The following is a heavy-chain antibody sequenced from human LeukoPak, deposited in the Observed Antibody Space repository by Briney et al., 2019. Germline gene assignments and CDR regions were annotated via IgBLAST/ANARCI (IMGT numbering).Heavy chain of an antibody. J-gene: IGHJ6*02. CDR3: ARAFRKDNYYYYGMDV. D-gene: IGHD2/OR15-2a*01. CDR1: GYTFTSYY. CDR2: INPSGGST. V-gene: IGHV1-46*01. Sequence: ASVKVSCKASGYTFTSYYMHWVRQAPGQGLEWMGIINPSGGSTSYAQEFQGRVTMTRDTSTSTVYMELSSLRSEDTAVYYCARAFRKDNYYYYGMDVWGQGTTVTVSS.